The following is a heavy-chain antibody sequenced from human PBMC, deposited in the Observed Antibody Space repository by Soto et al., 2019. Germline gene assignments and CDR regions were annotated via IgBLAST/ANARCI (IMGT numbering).Heavy chain of an antibody. CDR2: ISGSGTTA. CDR1: GFLFSSYA. Sequence: GGSLRLSCAASGFLFSSYAMSWVRQAPGKGLEWVSAISGSGTTAYYADSVKGRFTFSRDNSKKTMYLQMNSLRAEDTAVYYCAKTTDGWFSAFEIWGQGTMVTVSS. J-gene: IGHJ3*02. V-gene: IGHV3-23*01. D-gene: IGHD6-19*01. CDR3: AKTTDGWFSAFEI.